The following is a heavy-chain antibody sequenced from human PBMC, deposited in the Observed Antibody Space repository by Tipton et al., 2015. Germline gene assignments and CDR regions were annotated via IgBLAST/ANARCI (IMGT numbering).Heavy chain of an antibody. D-gene: IGHD1-26*01. CDR2: VYGGYNT. Sequence: SLRLPCAVSGFVVSDYRMSWVRQAPEKGLEWISVVYGGYNTQYADSVRGRFTISRDNSKNTIDLQMTSLRAEDTAIYYCVRGIGPTVSAPTSWGQGILVTVSS. CDR1: GFVVSDYR. J-gene: IGHJ4*02. CDR3: VRGIGPTVSAPTS. V-gene: IGHV3-53*01.